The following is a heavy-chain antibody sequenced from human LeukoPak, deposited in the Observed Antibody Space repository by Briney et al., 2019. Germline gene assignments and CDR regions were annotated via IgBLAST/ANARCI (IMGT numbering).Heavy chain of an antibody. CDR3: ARRANYGYGYGSDFDY. D-gene: IGHD5-18*01. J-gene: IGHJ4*02. CDR1: GYTFTGYY. CDR2: INPNSGGT. Sequence: ASVKVSCKASGYTFTGYYMHWVRQAPGQGLEWMGWINPNSGGTNYAQKFQGRVTMTRDTSISTAYMELSRLRSDDTAVYYCARRANYGYGYGSDFDYWGQGTLVTVSS. V-gene: IGHV1-2*02.